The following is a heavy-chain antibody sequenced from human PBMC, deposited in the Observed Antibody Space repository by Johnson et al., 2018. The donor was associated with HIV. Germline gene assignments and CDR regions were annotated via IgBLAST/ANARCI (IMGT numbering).Heavy chain of an antibody. CDR2: IYSGGNT. D-gene: IGHD5-24*01. Sequence: VQLVESGGGLVQPGRSLRLSCAASGFTFDDHGMSWVRQVTGKGLEWVSVIYSGGNTYYADSVRGRFTISRDNSKNTLYLQMNSLGAEDTGVYYCARACRDGYTCDVYDIWGQGTMVTVSS. J-gene: IGHJ3*02. CDR3: ARACRDGYTCDVYDI. V-gene: IGHV3-66*01. CDR1: GFTFDDHG.